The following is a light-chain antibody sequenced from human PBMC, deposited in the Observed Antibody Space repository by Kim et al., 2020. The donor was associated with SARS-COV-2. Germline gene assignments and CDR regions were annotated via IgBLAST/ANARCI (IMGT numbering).Light chain of an antibody. CDR2: GAS. Sequence: QGERATLSCRARQSVSSNLAWYQQKPGQAPRLLIYGASTRATGIPARFSGSGSGTEFTLTISSLQSEDFAVYYCQQYNNWPPVTFGQGTKVDIK. CDR3: QQYNNWPPVT. V-gene: IGKV3-15*01. J-gene: IGKJ1*01. CDR1: QSVSSN.